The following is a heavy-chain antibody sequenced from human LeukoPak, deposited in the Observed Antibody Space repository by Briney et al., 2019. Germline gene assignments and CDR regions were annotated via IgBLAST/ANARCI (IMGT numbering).Heavy chain of an antibody. J-gene: IGHJ4*02. CDR3: VLCYYDSSGLPDY. V-gene: IGHV3-30*02. Sequence: GGSLRLSCAASGFTFSSYGMHWVRQAPGKGLEWVAFIRYDGSNKYYADSVKGRFTISRDNSKNTLYLQMNGLRAEDTAVYYCVLCYYDSSGLPDYWGQGTLVTVSS. D-gene: IGHD3-22*01. CDR2: IRYDGSNK. CDR1: GFTFSSYG.